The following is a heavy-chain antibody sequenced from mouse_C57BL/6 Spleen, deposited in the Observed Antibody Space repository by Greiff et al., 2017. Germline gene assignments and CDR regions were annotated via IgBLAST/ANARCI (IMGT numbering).Heavy chain of an antibody. V-gene: IGHV1-82*01. Sequence: QVQLQQSGPELVKPGASVKISCKASGYAFSSSWMNWVKQRPGKGLEWIGRIYPGDGDTNYNGKFKGKATLTADKSSSTAYMQLSSLTSEDSAVYFCARSGVRPYYCDYGGQGTTPTVFS. D-gene: IGHD1-2*01. CDR1: GYAFSSSW. CDR3: ARSGVRPYYCDY. CDR2: IYPGDGDT. J-gene: IGHJ2*01.